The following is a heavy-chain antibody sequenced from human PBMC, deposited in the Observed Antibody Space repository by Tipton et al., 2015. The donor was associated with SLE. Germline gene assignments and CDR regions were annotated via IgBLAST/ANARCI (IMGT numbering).Heavy chain of an antibody. Sequence: TLSLTCTVSGGSISSGGYYWSWIRQHPGKGLEWIGYIYYSGSTHYNPSLKSRVTISVDTSKNQFSLKLSSVTAADTAVYYCARLGVTMVRGVREDYFDYWGQGTLVTVSS. J-gene: IGHJ4*02. D-gene: IGHD3-10*01. CDR2: IYYSGST. V-gene: IGHV4-31*03. CDR3: ARLGVTMVRGVREDYFDY. CDR1: GGSISSGGYY.